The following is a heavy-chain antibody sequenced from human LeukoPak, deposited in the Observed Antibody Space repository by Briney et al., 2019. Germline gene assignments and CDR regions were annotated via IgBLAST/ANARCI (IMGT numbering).Heavy chain of an antibody. CDR3: AREDATMVLSLDY. J-gene: IGHJ4*02. V-gene: IGHV3-23*01. D-gene: IGHD5-18*01. CDR2: ISSGGDNT. CDR1: GFTFSSYA. Sequence: GGSLRLYCAASGFTFSSYAMSWVRQAPGKGLEWVSAISSGGDNTYYADSVKGRLTISRDNSKNTLYVQMTSLRAEDTAVYYCAREDATMVLSLDYWGQGALVTVSS.